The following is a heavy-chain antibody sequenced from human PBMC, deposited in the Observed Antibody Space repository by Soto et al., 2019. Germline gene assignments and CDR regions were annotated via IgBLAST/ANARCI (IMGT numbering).Heavy chain of an antibody. CDR1: GFTFSSYA. D-gene: IGHD2-21*01. CDR2: ISGSGGST. J-gene: IGHJ6*02. V-gene: IGHV3-23*01. CDR3: AKDLHRATPLEVDFYYYYGMDV. Sequence: GGSLRLSCAASGFTFSSYAMSWVRQAPGKGLEWVSAISGSGGSTYYADSVKCRFTISRDNSKNTLYLQMNSLRAEDTAVYYCAKDLHRATPLEVDFYYYYGMDVWGQGTTVTVSS.